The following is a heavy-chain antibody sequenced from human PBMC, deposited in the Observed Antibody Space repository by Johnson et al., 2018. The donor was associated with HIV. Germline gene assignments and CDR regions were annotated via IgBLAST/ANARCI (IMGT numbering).Heavy chain of an antibody. CDR1: GFTFSSYA. D-gene: IGHD6-13*01. J-gene: IGHJ3*02. CDR3: AKGGGSSWSDAFDI. CDR2: ISYDGSNK. Sequence: QVQLVESGGGVVQPGRSLRLSCAASGFTFSSYAMHWVRQAPGKGLEWVAVISYDGSNKYYADSVKGRFTISRDNSKNTLDLQMNSLRAEDTAVYYCAKGGGSSWSDAFDIWGQGTMVTVSS. V-gene: IGHV3-30*04.